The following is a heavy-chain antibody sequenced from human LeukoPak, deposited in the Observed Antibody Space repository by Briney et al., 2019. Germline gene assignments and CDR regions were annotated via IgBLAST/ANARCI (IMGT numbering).Heavy chain of an antibody. CDR2: ISSSSSPI. J-gene: IGHJ4*02. D-gene: IGHD5-18*01. Sequence: GGSLRLSCAASGFTFSSYGMSWVRQAPGKGLEWVSYISSSSSPIYYADSVKGQFTISRDNAKNSLYLHMNSLRAEDTAVYYCARGYSDGFPYWGQGTLVTVSS. CDR1: GFTFSSYG. V-gene: IGHV3-48*01. CDR3: ARGYSDGFPY.